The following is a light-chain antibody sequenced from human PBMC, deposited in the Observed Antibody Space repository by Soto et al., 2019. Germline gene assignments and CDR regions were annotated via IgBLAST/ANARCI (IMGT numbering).Light chain of an antibody. CDR3: QQYGSSPT. CDR1: QSVSSSY. V-gene: IGKV3-20*01. J-gene: IGKJ2*01. Sequence: EIVLTQSPGTLSLSPGERATLSCRASQSVSSSYLAWYQQKPGQAPRLLIYGASSTATGIPDRFSGSGSGKDFTLTISRLEPEDFAVYYCQQYGSSPTFGQGTKLEIK. CDR2: GAS.